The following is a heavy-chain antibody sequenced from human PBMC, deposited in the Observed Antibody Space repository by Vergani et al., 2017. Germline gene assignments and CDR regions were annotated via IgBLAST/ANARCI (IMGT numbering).Heavy chain of an antibody. CDR3: ARGDRITIFGVVIIPFDY. Sequence: QVQLVQSGAEVKKPRASVKVSCKASGYTFTSYYMHWVRQAPGQGLEWMGIINPSGGSTSYAQKFQGRVTMTRDTSTSTVYMELSSLRSEDTAVYYCARGDRITIFGVVIIPFDYWGQGTLVTVSS. V-gene: IGHV1-46*03. CDR1: GYTFTSYY. J-gene: IGHJ4*02. CDR2: INPSGGST. D-gene: IGHD3-3*01.